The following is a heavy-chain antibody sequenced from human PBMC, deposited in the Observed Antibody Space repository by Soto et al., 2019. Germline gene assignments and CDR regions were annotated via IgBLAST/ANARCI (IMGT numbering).Heavy chain of an antibody. CDR2: ISGGGVAT. V-gene: IGHV3-23*01. CDR3: AKGRESSGSYRPFDY. Sequence: EVQVLESGGGLGQPGGSLSLSCAASGFTFSSYAMSWVRQAPGKGLEWVSAISGGGVATNYADSVKGRFTISRDNSKNTLYLQMNSLRAEDTAVYYWAKGRESSGSYRPFDYWCQGTLVTVSS. D-gene: IGHD3-22*01. J-gene: IGHJ4*02. CDR1: GFTFSSYA.